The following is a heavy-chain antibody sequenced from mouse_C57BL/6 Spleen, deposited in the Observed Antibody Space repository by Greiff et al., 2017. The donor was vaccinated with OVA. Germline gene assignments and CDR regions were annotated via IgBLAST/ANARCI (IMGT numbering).Heavy chain of an antibody. CDR1: GYSFTDYN. J-gene: IGHJ3*01. CDR2: INPNYGTT. V-gene: IGHV1-39*01. CDR3: ARGAGTGAWFAY. Sequence: EVQVVESGPELVKPGASVKISCKASGYSFTDYNMNWVKQSNGKSLEWIGVINPNYGTTSYNQKFKGKATLTVDQSSSTAYMQLNSLTSEDSAVDYGARGAGTGAWFAYWGQGTLVTVSA. D-gene: IGHD3-3*01.